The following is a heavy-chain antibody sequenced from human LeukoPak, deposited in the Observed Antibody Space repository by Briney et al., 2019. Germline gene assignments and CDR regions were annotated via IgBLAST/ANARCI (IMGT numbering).Heavy chain of an antibody. V-gene: IGHV1-46*01. CDR2: INPSGGST. D-gene: IGHD6-13*01. J-gene: IGHJ5*02. Sequence: ASVKVSCKASGYTFTSYYMHWVRQAPGQGLEWMGIINPSGGSTSYAQKFEGRVTMTRDTSTSTVYMELSSLRSEDTAVYYCAGSSWPNWFDPWGQGTLVTVSS. CDR3: AGSSWPNWFDP. CDR1: GYTFTSYY.